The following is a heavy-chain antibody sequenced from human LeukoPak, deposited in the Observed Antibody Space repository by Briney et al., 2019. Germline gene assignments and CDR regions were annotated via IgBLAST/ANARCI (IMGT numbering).Heavy chain of an antibody. CDR2: ISASGP. D-gene: IGHD3-22*01. CDR1: GGSISSYY. CDR3: AKDHESDGYPCLDH. V-gene: IGHV3-23*01. Sequence: ETLSLTCTVSGGSISSYYWSWVRQAPGKGLEWVSTISASGPYYADAVRGRFTISRDNSRNTLSLQMDSLRAEDTAVYYCAKDHESDGYPCLDHWGQGTLVTVSS. J-gene: IGHJ4*02.